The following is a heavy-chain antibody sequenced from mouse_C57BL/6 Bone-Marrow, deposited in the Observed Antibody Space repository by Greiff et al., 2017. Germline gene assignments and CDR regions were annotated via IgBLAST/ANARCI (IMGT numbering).Heavy chain of an antibody. V-gene: IGHV1-81*01. CDR3: ARGRNYEDDY. CDR1: GYTFTSYG. Sequence: LQESGAELARPGASVKLSCKASGYTFTSYGISWVKQRTGQGLEWIGEIYPRSGNTYYTEKFKGKATLTADKSSSTAYMELRSLTSEDSAVYFCARGRNYEDDYWGQGTTLTVSS. CDR2: IYPRSGNT. J-gene: IGHJ2*01. D-gene: IGHD2-1*01.